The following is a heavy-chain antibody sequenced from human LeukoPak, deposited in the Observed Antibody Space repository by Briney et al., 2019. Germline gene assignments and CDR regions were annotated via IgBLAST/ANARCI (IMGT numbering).Heavy chain of an antibody. CDR2: ISYDGSNK. CDR1: GFTFSRYA. CDR3: AREQCNNYYFDY. Sequence: GGSLRLSCATSGFTFSRYAMHWVRQAPGKGLEWVAVISYDGSNKYYADSVRGRFTISRDNSKNTLYLQMNSLRAEDTAVYYCAREQCNNYYFDYWGQGTLVTVSS. V-gene: IGHV3-30-3*01. J-gene: IGHJ4*02. D-gene: IGHD1-20*01.